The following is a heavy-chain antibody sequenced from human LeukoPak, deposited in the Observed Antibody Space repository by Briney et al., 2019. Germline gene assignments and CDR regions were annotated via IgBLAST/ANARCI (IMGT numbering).Heavy chain of an antibody. CDR1: GFTFSSYS. V-gene: IGHV3-48*01. Sequence: PGGSLRLSCAASGFTFSSYSMNWVRQAPGKGLEWVSYISSSSSTIYYADSVKGRFTISRDNSKNTLYLQMNSLRAEDTAVYYCAREGWDPKAFDIWGQGTMVTVSS. CDR2: ISSSSSTI. CDR3: AREGWDPKAFDI. J-gene: IGHJ3*02. D-gene: IGHD1-26*01.